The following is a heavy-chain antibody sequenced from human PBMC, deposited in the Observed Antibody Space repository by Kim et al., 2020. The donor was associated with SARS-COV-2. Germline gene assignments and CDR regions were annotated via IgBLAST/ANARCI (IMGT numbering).Heavy chain of an antibody. CDR3: TTDPQPQLLLDY. CDR1: GFTFSNAW. Sequence: GGSLRLSCAASGFTFSNAWMSWVRQAPGKGLEWVGRIPSKTDGGTTDYAAPVKGRSTISRDDSKNTLYLQMKSLKTEDPAANSCTTDPQPQLLLDYWGQG. D-gene: IGHD2-2*01. V-gene: IGHV3-15*01. J-gene: IGHJ4*02. CDR2: IPSKTDGGTT.